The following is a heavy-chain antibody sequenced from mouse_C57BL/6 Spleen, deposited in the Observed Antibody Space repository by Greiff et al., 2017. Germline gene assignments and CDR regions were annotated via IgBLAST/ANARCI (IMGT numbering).Heavy chain of an antibody. D-gene: IGHD2-1*01. V-gene: IGHV3-1*01. CDR1: GYSITSGYD. Sequence: VQLKESGPGMVKPSQSLSLTCTVTGYSITSGYDWHWIRHFPGNKLEWMGYISYSGSTNYNPSLKSRISITHDTSKNHFFLKLNSVTTEDTATYYCARESIYYGNAFDYWGQGTTLTVSS. J-gene: IGHJ2*01. CDR3: ARESIYYGNAFDY. CDR2: ISYSGST.